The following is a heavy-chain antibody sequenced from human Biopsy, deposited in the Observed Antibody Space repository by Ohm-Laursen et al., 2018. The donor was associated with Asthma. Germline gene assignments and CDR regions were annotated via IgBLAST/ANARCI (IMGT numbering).Heavy chain of an antibody. CDR2: IYYSGRT. CDR1: GDAMSTSGSY. CDR3: ARAVSSSSYWYFDL. J-gene: IGHJ2*01. V-gene: IGHV4-39*02. D-gene: IGHD6-6*01. Sequence: PSETLSLTCIVSGDAMSTSGSYWGWIRQSPGKGLEWIGSIYYSGRTYYSPSLESRVTISADTSKNHFSLKVTSVTAADTAVYYCARAVSSSSYWYFDLWGRGDLVTVSS.